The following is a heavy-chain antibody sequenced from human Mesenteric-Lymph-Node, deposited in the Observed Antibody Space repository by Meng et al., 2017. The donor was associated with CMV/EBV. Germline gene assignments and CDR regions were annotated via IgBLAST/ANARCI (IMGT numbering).Heavy chain of an antibody. CDR2: INHSGST. CDR3: ARGSSYDILTGYFDY. CDR1: GGSFSGYY. V-gene: IGHV4-34*01. J-gene: IGHJ4*02. Sequence: VQSPQVGAVLFKPSGTLSVTCAVYGGSFSGYYWNWIRQSPEKGLEWIGEINHSGSTTYNPSFTSRIIISVDTSTNQISLNMSSVTAADTAVYYCARGSSYDILTGYFDYWGQGALVTVSS. D-gene: IGHD3-9*01.